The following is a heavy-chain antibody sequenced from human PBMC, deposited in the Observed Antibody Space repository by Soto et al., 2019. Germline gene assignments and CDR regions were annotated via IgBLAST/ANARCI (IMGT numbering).Heavy chain of an antibody. D-gene: IGHD2-15*01. CDR2: IYYSGST. J-gene: IGHJ4*02. V-gene: IGHV4-59*08. CDR3: ARRYGGTFDY. CDR1: GGSISSYY. Sequence: QVQLQESGPGLVKPSETLSLTCTVSGGSISSYYWSWIRQPPGKGLEWIGYIYYSGSTNYNPSLXSGVTIXXDTSKNQFSLKLSSVRAADTAVYYCARRYGGTFDYWGQGTLVTVSS.